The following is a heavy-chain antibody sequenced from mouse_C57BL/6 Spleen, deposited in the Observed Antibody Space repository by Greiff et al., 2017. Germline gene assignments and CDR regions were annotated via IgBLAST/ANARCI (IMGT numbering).Heavy chain of an antibody. CDR3: ASNYVAWFAY. J-gene: IGHJ3*01. Sequence: QVQLQQSGAELVRPGTSVKVSCKASGYAFTNYLIEWVKQRPGQGLEWIGVINPGSGGTNYNEKFKGKATLTADKSSSTAYMQLSSLTSADSAVDFCASNYVAWFAYWGQGTLVTVSA. V-gene: IGHV1-54*01. CDR1: GYAFTNYL. CDR2: INPGSGGT. D-gene: IGHD2-1*01.